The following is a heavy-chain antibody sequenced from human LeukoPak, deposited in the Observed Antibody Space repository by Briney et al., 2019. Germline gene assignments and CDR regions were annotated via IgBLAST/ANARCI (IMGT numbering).Heavy chain of an antibody. CDR3: AREPWGAKGAAWGMDV. CDR2: IKSGSDT. J-gene: IGHJ6*02. D-gene: IGHD1-26*01. CDR1: GFTVSNNY. Sequence: SGGSQRLSCAASGFTVSNNYMSWVRQAPGKGLEWVSTIKSGSDTYYADSVKGRFTISRDNSKNTLYLQMNSLRAEDTAVYYCAREPWGAKGAAWGMDVWGQGTTVTVSS. V-gene: IGHV3-53*01.